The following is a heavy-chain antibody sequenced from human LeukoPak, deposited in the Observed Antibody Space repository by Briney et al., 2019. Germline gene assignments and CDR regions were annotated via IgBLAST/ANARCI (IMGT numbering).Heavy chain of an antibody. Sequence: GGSLRLSCAASGFTFSSYGMHWVRQAPGKGLEWVAFIRYDGSNKYYADSVKGRFTISRDNSKNTLYLQMNSLRDEDTAVYYCAKDHAKGVVVPAAMGGWGQGTLVTVSS. CDR2: IRYDGSNK. J-gene: IGHJ4*02. CDR1: GFTFSSYG. V-gene: IGHV3-30*02. D-gene: IGHD2-2*01. CDR3: AKDHAKGVVVPAAMGG.